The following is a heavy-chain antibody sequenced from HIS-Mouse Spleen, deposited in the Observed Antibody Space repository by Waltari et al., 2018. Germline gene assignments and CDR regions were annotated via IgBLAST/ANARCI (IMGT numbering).Heavy chain of an antibody. J-gene: IGHJ4*02. V-gene: IGHV4-34*01. CDR1: GGSFSGSY. Sequence: QVQLQQWGAGLLKPSETLSLTCPVSGGSFSGSYWRWLRQPPGKGLEWIGEINHSGSTNYNPSLKSRVTISVDTSKNQFSLKLSSVTAADTAVYYCARGPRYSSSPFDYWGQGTLVTVSS. CDR2: INHSGST. CDR3: ARGPRYSSSPFDY. D-gene: IGHD6-13*01.